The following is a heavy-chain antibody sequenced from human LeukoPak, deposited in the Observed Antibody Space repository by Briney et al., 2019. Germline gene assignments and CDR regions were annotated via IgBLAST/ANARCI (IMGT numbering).Heavy chain of an antibody. CDR3: ARGIAAAGTNYFDY. V-gene: IGHV2-70*01. CDR1: GFSLSTSGMC. Sequence: SGPALVKPTQTLTLTCTFSGFSLSTSGMCVSRIRQPPGKALEWLALIDWDDDKYYSTSLKTRLTISKDTSKNQVVLTMTNMDPVDTATYYCARGIAAAGTNYFDYWGQGTLVTVSS. D-gene: IGHD6-13*01. CDR2: IDWDDDK. J-gene: IGHJ4*02.